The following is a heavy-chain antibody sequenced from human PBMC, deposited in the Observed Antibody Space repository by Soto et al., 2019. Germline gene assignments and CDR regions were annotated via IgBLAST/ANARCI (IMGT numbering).Heavy chain of an antibody. Sequence: GGSLRLSCTPSGFTFGDYAMSWFRQAPGKGLEWVGLIKNKAYGETTEYAASVKGRFTISRDDSRSIAYLQMNSLKTEDTAVYYCTRDEYGRGYSSGAFDSWGQGTLVTVSS. CDR1: GFTFGDYA. CDR3: TRDEYGRGYSSGAFDS. CDR2: IKNKAYGETT. J-gene: IGHJ4*02. D-gene: IGHD5-12*01. V-gene: IGHV3-49*03.